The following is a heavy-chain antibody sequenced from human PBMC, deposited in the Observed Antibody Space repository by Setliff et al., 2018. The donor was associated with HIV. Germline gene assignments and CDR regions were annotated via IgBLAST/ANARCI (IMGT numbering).Heavy chain of an antibody. J-gene: IGHJ4*02. CDR2: VSSRGDT. Sequence: SETLSLTCIVSGGSISSSSYYWGWIRQPAGKGLEWIGRVSSRGDTNYNPSLKSRVTMSVDTSKNQFSLKLTSVTASDTAVYYCARAAAGNTGPFDLWGQGSPVTVSS. CDR3: ARAAAGNTGPFDL. CDR1: GGSISSSSYY. V-gene: IGHV4-61*02. D-gene: IGHD4-17*01.